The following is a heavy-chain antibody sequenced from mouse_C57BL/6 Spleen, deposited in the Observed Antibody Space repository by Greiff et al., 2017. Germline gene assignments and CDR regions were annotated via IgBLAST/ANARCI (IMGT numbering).Heavy chain of an antibody. V-gene: IGHV14-4*01. Sequence: VQLKESGAELVRPGASVKLSCTASGFNIKDDYMHWVKQRPEQGLEWIGWIDPENGDTEYASKFQGKATITADTSSNTAYLQLSSLTSEDTAVYYCTTRDGGYWGQGTTLTVSS. CDR3: TTRDGGY. J-gene: IGHJ2*01. CDR2: IDPENGDT. CDR1: GFNIKDDY. D-gene: IGHD3-3*01.